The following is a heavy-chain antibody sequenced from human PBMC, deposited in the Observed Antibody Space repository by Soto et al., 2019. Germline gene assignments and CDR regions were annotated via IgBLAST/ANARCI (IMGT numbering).Heavy chain of an antibody. J-gene: IGHJ2*01. CDR2: IIPIFGTA. CDR1: GGTFSSYA. D-gene: IGHD6-13*01. Sequence: QVPLVQSGAEVKKPGSSVKVSCKASGGTFSSYAISWVRQAPGQGLEWMGGIIPIFGTANYAQKFQGRVTITADESTSTAYMELSSLRSEDTAVYYCARSGEQQLVSYWYFDLWGRGTLVTVSS. CDR3: ARSGEQQLVSYWYFDL. V-gene: IGHV1-69*01.